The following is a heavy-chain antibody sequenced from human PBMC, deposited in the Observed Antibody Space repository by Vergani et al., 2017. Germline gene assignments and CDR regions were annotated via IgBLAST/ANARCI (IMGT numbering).Heavy chain of an antibody. CDR1: GYTFTSYD. CDR2: MNPNSGNT. CDR3: ARGPGIVVVPAAKRGQRFDP. J-gene: IGHJ5*02. V-gene: IGHV1-8*01. D-gene: IGHD2-2*01. Sequence: QVQLVQSGAEVKKPGASVKVSCKASGYTFTSYDINWVRQATGQGLECMGWMNPNSGNTGYAQKFQGRVTMTRNTSISTAYMELSSLRSEDTAVSYCARGPGIVVVPAAKRGQRFDPWGQGTLVTVSS.